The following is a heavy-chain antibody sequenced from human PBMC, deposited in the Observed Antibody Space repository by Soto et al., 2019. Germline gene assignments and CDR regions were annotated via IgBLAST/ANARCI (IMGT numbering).Heavy chain of an antibody. D-gene: IGHD3-10*01. Sequence: GGSLRLSCAASGFTFSSYAVSWVRQAPGKGLEWVSAISGSGGSTYYADSVKGRFTISRDNSKNTLYLQMNSLRAEDTAVYYCASFLGSYYYYMDVWGKGTTVTVS. CDR2: ISGSGGST. CDR1: GFTFSSYA. CDR3: ASFLGSYYYYMDV. V-gene: IGHV3-23*01. J-gene: IGHJ6*03.